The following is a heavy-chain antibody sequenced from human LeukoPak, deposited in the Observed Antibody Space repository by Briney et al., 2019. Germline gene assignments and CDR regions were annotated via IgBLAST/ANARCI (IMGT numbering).Heavy chain of an antibody. CDR2: IYSGGST. J-gene: IGHJ5*02. Sequence: GSLRLSCAASGFTVSSNYMSWVRQAPGKGLEWVSVIYSGGSTYYADSVKGRFTISRDNSKNTLYLQMNSLRAEDTAVYYCARTVTTFWFDPSGQGTLVTVSS. CDR1: GFTVSSNY. V-gene: IGHV3-66*01. D-gene: IGHD4-17*01. CDR3: ARTVTTFWFDP.